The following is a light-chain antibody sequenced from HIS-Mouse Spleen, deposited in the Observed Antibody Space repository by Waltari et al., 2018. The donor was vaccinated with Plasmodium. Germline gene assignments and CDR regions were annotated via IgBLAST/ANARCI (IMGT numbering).Light chain of an antibody. CDR2: LGS. V-gene: IGKV2-28*01. J-gene: IGKJ4*01. CDR1: QSLLHSNGYNS. Sequence: DIVMTQSPLSLPVTPGEPASISCRSSQSLLHSNGYNSLGWYLQKPGQSPKLLIYLGSNRASGVPDRFSGSGSGTDFTLKISRVEAEDVGVYYCMQALQTPLTFGGGTKVEIK. CDR3: MQALQTPLT.